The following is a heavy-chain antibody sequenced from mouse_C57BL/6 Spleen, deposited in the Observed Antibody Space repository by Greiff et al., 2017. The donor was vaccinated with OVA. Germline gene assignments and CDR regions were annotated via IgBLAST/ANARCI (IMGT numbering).Heavy chain of an antibody. V-gene: IGHV1-80*01. CDR3: ARCDGYDDDGWYFDV. Sequence: VQLQQSGAELVKPGASVKISCKASGYAFSSYWMNWVKQRPGKGLEWIGQIYPGDGDTNYNGKFKGKATLTADKSSSTAYMQLSSLTSEDSAVYFCARCDGYDDDGWYFDVWGTGTTVTVSS. D-gene: IGHD2-4*01. CDR2: IYPGDGDT. CDR1: GYAFSSYW. J-gene: IGHJ1*03.